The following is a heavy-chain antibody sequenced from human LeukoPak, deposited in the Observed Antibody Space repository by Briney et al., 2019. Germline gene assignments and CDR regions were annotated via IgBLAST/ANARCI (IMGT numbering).Heavy chain of an antibody. CDR1: DGSISNYY. CDR2: IYYSGST. Sequence: LETLSLTCTVSDGSISNYYWSWIRQPPGTGLEWIGYIYYSGSTDYNPSLKSRVTMSVDRSKNQFSLKLSSVTAADTAVYYCARVFPLAVNDGFDIWGQGTKVTVSS. J-gene: IGHJ3*02. V-gene: IGHV4-59*01. D-gene: IGHD2-21*01. CDR3: ARVFPLAVNDGFDI.